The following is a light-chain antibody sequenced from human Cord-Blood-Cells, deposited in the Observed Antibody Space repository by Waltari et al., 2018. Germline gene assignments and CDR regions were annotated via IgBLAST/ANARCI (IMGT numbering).Light chain of an antibody. CDR2: GAS. CDR1: QSVSSN. V-gene: IGKV3-15*01. CDR3: QQYNNWPLA. J-gene: IGKJ4*01. Sequence: EIVMTQSPATLSVSPGERATLSCRASQSVSSNLAWYQQKPGQAPRLLISGASARATGIPARCSGSGSGTVFTLTISSLQSEDFAVYDGQQYNNWPLAFGGGTKVEIK.